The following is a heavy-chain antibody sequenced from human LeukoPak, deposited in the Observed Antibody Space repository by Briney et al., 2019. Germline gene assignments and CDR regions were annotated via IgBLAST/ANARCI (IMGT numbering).Heavy chain of an antibody. V-gene: IGHV3-74*01. J-gene: IGHJ4*02. D-gene: IGHD3-9*01. Sequence: GGSLRLSCAASGFTFSSYWMHWVRQAPGKGLVWVSRINSDGSSTSYADSVKGRFTISRDNAKNTLYLQMNSLRAEDTAVYYCARAGVDWCADYWGQGTLVTVSS. CDR2: INSDGSST. CDR3: ARAGVDWCADY. CDR1: GFTFSSYW.